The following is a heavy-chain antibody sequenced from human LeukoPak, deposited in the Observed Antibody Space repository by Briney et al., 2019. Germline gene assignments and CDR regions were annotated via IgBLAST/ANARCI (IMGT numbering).Heavy chain of an antibody. CDR2: ISSSSSYI. CDR3: ARESSIEAFDI. J-gene: IGHJ3*02. CDR1: GFTFSSYS. D-gene: IGHD6-13*01. Sequence: PGGSLRLSCAASGFTFSSYSTNWVRQAPGKGLEWVSSISSSSSYIYYADSVKGRFTISRDNAKNSLYLQMNSLRAEDTAVYYCARESSIEAFDIWGQGTMVTVSS. V-gene: IGHV3-21*01.